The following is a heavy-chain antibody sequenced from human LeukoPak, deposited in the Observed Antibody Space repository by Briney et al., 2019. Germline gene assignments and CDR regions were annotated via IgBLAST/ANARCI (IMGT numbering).Heavy chain of an antibody. CDR1: GFTFSDHY. CDR2: TRNKANSYTT. CDR3: SRDATGDH. J-gene: IGHJ4*02. V-gene: IGHV3-72*01. Sequence: GGSLRLSCAASGFTFSDHYMDWVRQAPGKGLEWVGRTRNKANSYTTEYAASVKGRFTISRDDSKSTLYLQMNSLETEDTAVYYCSRDATGDHWGQGTLVSVSS.